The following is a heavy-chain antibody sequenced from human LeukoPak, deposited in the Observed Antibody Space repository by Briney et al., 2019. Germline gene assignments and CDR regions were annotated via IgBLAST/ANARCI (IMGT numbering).Heavy chain of an antibody. J-gene: IGHJ4*02. D-gene: IGHD1-26*01. CDR1: GFTVTSNS. CDR2: IYSGGNT. V-gene: IGHV3-53*05. Sequence: GGSLRLSCTVSGFTVTSNSMSWVRQAPGKGLEWVSFIYSGGNTHYSDSVKSRFTISRDNSKNTLYLQMNSLRAEDTAVYYCARGYSGTYRFGYWGQGTLVTVSS. CDR3: ARGYSGTYRFGY.